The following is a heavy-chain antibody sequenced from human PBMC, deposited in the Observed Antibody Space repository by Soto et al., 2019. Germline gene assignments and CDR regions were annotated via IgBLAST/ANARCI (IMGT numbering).Heavy chain of an antibody. D-gene: IGHD3-3*01. CDR3: ARQKSITIFGVVIEYPYWFDP. V-gene: IGHV4-39*01. J-gene: IGHJ5*02. CDR2: IYYSGST. Sequence: SETLSLTCTVSGGSISSSSYYWGWIRQPPGKGLEWIGSIYYSGSTYYNPSLKSRVTISVDTSKNQFSLKLSSVTAADTAVYYCARQKSITIFGVVIEYPYWFDPWGQGTLVTVSS. CDR1: GGSISSSSYY.